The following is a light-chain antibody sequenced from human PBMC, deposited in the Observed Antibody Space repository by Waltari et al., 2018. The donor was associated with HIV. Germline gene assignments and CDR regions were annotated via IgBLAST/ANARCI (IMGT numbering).Light chain of an antibody. CDR1: QLVSSY. Sequence: VLTHTTGTLSLPPGERATLYCRASQLVSSYLAWYQQKPGQAPRLLIYAASTTATGIPDRFSGSGSGTDFTLSIRRLEPADFAVYYCQQYGTSPLTFGPGTKVDIK. CDR2: AAS. V-gene: IGKV3-20*01. J-gene: IGKJ3*01. CDR3: QQYGTSPLT.